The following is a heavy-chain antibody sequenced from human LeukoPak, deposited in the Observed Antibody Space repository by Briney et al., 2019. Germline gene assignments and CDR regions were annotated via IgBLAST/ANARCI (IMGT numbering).Heavy chain of an antibody. V-gene: IGHV3-21*01. J-gene: IGHJ3*01. CDR2: INTRSYI. D-gene: IGHD2-8*02. Sequence: PGGSPRLSCAASGFTFSSYSMNWVRQAPGKGLEWVSSINTRSYIYSADSVKGRFTISRDNDKNSVYLQMNSLRAEDTAVYYCARDQGYCTSVNCRGDAFDVWGQGSMVSVSS. CDR3: ARDQGYCTSVNCRGDAFDV. CDR1: GFTFSSYS.